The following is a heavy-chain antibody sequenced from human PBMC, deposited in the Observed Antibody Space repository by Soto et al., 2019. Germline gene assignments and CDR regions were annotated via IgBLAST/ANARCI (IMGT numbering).Heavy chain of an antibody. CDR1: GFTFSGSA. CDR3: TRTGGWGRGAEDY. V-gene: IGHV3-73*02. J-gene: IGHJ4*02. Sequence: EVQLVESGGGLVQPGGSLKLSCAASGFTFSGSAMHWVRQASGKGLEWVGRIRSKANSYATAYAASVKGRFTISRDDSKNTAYLQMNSLKTEDTAVYYCTRTGGWGRGAEDYWGQGTLVTVSS. CDR2: IRSKANSYAT. D-gene: IGHD1-26*01.